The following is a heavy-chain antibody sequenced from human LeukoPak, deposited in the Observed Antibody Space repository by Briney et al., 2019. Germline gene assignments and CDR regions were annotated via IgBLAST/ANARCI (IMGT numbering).Heavy chain of an antibody. CDR3: ARVAATVVCACYYYMDV. D-gene: IGHD4-23*01. J-gene: IGHJ6*03. Sequence: ASVKVSCKASGYTFTGYYMHWVRQAPGQGLEWMGWINPNSGGTNYAQKFQGRVTMTRDTSISTAYMELSRLRSDDTAVYYCARVAATVVCACYYYMDVWGKGTTATVSS. CDR1: GYTFTGYY. CDR2: INPNSGGT. V-gene: IGHV1-2*02.